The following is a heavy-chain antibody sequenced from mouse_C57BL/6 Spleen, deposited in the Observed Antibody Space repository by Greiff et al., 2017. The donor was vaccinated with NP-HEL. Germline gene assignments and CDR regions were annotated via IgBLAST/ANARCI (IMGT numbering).Heavy chain of an antibody. CDR2: IYPRSGNT. D-gene: IGHD1-1*01. V-gene: IGHV1-81*01. CDR3: ARRDGSSRYYAMDY. J-gene: IGHJ4*01. Sequence: QVQLQQSGAELARPGASVKLSCKASGYTFTSYGISWVKQRTGQGLEWIGEIYPRSGNTYYNEKFKGKATLTADKSSSTAYMELRSLTSEDSAVYFCARRDGSSRYYAMDYWGQGTSVTVSS. CDR1: GYTFTSYG.